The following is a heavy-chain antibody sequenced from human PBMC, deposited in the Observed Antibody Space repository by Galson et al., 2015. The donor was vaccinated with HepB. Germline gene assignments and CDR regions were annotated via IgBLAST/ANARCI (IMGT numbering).Heavy chain of an antibody. Sequence: SVKVSCKASGYTFTSYGISWVRQAPGQGLEWMGWVSAYNGNTNYAQKLQGRVTMTTDTSTSTAYMELRSLRSDDTAVYYCARLGVGEGAYYYDSSGYYLHYFDYWGQGTLVTVSS. CDR3: ARLGVGEGAYYYDSSGYYLHYFDY. D-gene: IGHD3-22*01. CDR2: VSAYNGNT. CDR1: GYTFTSYG. V-gene: IGHV1-18*01. J-gene: IGHJ4*02.